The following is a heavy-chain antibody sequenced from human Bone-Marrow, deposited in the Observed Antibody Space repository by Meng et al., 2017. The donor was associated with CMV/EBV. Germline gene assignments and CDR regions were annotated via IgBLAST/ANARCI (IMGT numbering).Heavy chain of an antibody. V-gene: IGHV3-11*04. CDR2: ISSSGSTI. J-gene: IGHJ6*02. Sequence: GESLKISCAASGFTFSDYYMSWIRQAPGKGLEWVSYISSSGSTIYYADSVKGRFTISRDNAKNSLYLQMNSLRAEDTAVYYCARDGNDLEYYYGMDVWGQGPTVTVSS. CDR1: GFTFSDYY. D-gene: IGHD1-1*01. CDR3: ARDGNDLEYYYGMDV.